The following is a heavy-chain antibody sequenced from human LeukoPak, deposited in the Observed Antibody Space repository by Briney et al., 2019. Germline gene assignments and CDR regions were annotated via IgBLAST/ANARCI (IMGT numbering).Heavy chain of an antibody. D-gene: IGHD2-2*01. J-gene: IGHJ3*02. CDR3: ARAFPYCSSTSCYESAFDI. CDR2: ISAYNGNT. V-gene: IGHV1-18*01. CDR1: GYTFTSYG. Sequence: ASVKVSCKASGYTFTSYGISWVRQAPGQGLEWMGWISAYNGNTNYAQKLQGRVTMTTDTFTSTAYMELRSLRSDDTAVYYCARAFPYCSSTSCYESAFDIWGQGTMVTVSS.